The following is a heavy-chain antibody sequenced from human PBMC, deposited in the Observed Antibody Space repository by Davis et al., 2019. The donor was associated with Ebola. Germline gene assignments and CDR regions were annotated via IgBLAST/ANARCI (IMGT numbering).Heavy chain of an antibody. D-gene: IGHD3-3*01. CDR1: GFTFSSYW. J-gene: IGHJ3*02. CDR3: ARDRTYYDFWSGYYTRDDAFDI. CDR2: IKQDGSEK. V-gene: IGHV3-7*01. Sequence: GESLKIPCAASGFTFSSYWMSWVRQAPGKGLEWVANIKQDGSEKYYVDSVKGRFTISRDNAKNSLYLQMNSLRAEDTAVYYCARDRTYYDFWSGYYTRDDAFDIWGQGTMVTVSS.